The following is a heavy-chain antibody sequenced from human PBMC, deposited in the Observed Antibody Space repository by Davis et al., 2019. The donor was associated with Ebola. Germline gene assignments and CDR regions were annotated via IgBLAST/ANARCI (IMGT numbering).Heavy chain of an antibody. CDR2: IKQDGSEK. D-gene: IGHD3/OR15-3a*01. CDR1: GFTFSSYW. V-gene: IGHV3-7*01. J-gene: IGHJ4*02. CDR3: AREWFFIGGFDY. Sequence: GESLKISCAASGFTFSSYWMSWVRQAPGKGLEWVANIKQDGSEKYYVDSVKGRFPLSRDNAKNSLYLQMNSLRAEDTAVYYCAREWFFIGGFDYWGQGTLVTVSS.